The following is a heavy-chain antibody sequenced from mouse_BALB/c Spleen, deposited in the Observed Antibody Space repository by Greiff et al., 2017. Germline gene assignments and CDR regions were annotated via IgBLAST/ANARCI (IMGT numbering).Heavy chain of an antibody. CDR1: GYTFTGYN. Sequence: VQLKEPGPELVKPGASVKISCKASGYTFTGYNMNWVKQSNGQSLEWIGNIDPYYGGTSYNQKFKGKATLTVDKSSSTAYMQLKSLTSEDSAVYYCTLLRNYSMDYWGQGTSVTVSS. J-gene: IGHJ4*01. CDR2: IDPYYGGT. V-gene: IGHV1-39*01. D-gene: IGHD1-1*01. CDR3: TLLRNYSMDY.